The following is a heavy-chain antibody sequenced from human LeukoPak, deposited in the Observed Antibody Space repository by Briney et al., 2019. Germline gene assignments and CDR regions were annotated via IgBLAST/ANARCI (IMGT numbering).Heavy chain of an antibody. CDR3: AKQLSPKYGFGAFDI. J-gene: IGHJ3*02. CDR1: GFTFNSFG. V-gene: IGHV3-30*02. D-gene: IGHD2-2*01. Sequence: GGSLRLSYAASGFTFNSFGIHWVRQAPGKGLEWVSFIRYDGITKYYVDSVKGRFTVSRDNSKYTVYLEVNNVREEDTAVYYCAKQLSPKYGFGAFDIWGQGTILTVSS. CDR2: IRYDGITK.